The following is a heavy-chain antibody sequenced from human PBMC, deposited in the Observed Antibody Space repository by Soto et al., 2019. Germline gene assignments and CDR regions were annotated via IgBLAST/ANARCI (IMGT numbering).Heavy chain of an antibody. CDR2: INHSGST. V-gene: IGHV4-34*01. D-gene: IGHD6-13*01. J-gene: IGHJ6*02. Sequence: QVQLQQWGAGLLKPSETLSLTCAVYGGSFSGYYWSWIRQPPGKGLEWIGEINHSGSTNYNPSLKSRVTISVDTSKNQFSLKLSSVTAADTAVYYCARGASGARGMSSYGMDVWGQGTTVTVSS. CDR3: ARGASGARGMSSYGMDV. CDR1: GGSFSGYY.